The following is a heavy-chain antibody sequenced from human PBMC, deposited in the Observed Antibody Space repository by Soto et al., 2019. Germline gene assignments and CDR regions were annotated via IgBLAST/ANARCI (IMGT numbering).Heavy chain of an antibody. CDR3: ARGCPDYDFWGKWLGDV. CDR1: GYTFTSYY. J-gene: IGHJ6*02. V-gene: IGHV1-46*01. D-gene: IGHD3-3*01. CDR2: INPSGGST. Sequence: ASVKVSCKASGYTFTSYYMHWVRQAPGQGLEWMGIINPSGGSTSYAQKFQGRVTMIRDTSTSTVYMELSSLRSEDTAVYYCARGCPDYDFWGKWLGDVWGQGTTVTVSS.